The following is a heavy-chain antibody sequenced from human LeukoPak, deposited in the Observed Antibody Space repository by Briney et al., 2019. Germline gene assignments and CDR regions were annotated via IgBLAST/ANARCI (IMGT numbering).Heavy chain of an antibody. D-gene: IGHD3-3*01. V-gene: IGHV3-30*04. CDR1: GFTFSSYA. CDR2: ISYDGSNK. CDR3: ARGAYDVWSGYSQYYFDY. J-gene: IGHJ4*02. Sequence: GGSLRLSCAASGFTFSSYAMHWVRQAPGKGLEWVAVISYDGSNKYYADSVKGRFTISRDHSKNTLYLQMNSLRAEDTAVYYCARGAYDVWSGYSQYYFDYWGQGTLVTVSS.